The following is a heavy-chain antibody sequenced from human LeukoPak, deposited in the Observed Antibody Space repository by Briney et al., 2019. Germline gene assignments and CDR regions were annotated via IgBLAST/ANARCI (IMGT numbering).Heavy chain of an antibody. CDR3: ARDPSGDYVWGSYRNDY. D-gene: IGHD3-16*02. CDR2: IYYSGST. V-gene: IGHV4-30-4*01. J-gene: IGHJ4*02. CDR1: GGSISSGDYY. Sequence: PSETLSLTCTVSGGSISSGDYYWSWIRQPPGKGLEWIGYIYYSGSTYYNPSLKSRVTISVDTSNNQFSLKLSSVTAADTAVYYCARDPSGDYVWGSYRNDYWGQGTLVTVSS.